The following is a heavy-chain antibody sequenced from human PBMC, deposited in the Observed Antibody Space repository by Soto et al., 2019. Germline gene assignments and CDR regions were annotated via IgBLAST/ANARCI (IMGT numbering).Heavy chain of an antibody. CDR3: ARGLKPPPNSSGWYDYFDY. J-gene: IGHJ4*02. Sequence: XETLSLTGAVYGGSFSGYYWSWIRQPPGKGLEWIGEINHSGSTNYNPSLKSRVTISVDTSKNQFSLKLSSVTAADTAVYYCARGLKPPPNSSGWYDYFDYWGQGTLVTVSS. D-gene: IGHD6-19*01. CDR2: INHSGST. V-gene: IGHV4-34*01. CDR1: GGSFSGYY.